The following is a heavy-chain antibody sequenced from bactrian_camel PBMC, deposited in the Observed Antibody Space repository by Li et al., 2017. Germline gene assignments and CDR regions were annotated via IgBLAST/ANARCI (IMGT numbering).Heavy chain of an antibody. D-gene: IGHD6*01. J-gene: IGHJ4*01. CDR3: FTWYAPF. V-gene: IGHV3-2*01. CDR1: GYTFSNFY. Sequence: HVQLVESGGGLVQPGGSLRLSCAASGYTFSNFYKTWVRQAPGKGLEWVSSISSTTSKTFYADSVKGRFTMSRDAAKNTVYLQMNGLKSEDTALYSCFTWYAPFWGQGTQVTVS. CDR2: ISSTTSKT.